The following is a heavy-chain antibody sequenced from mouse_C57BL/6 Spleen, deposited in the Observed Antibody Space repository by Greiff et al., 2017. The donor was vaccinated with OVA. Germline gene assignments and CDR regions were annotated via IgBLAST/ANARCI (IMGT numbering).Heavy chain of an antibody. CDR3: TTWAVVATRFAY. V-gene: IGHV14-4*01. Sequence: VQLQQSGAELVRPGASVKLSCTASGFNIKDYYMHWVKQRPEQGLEWIGWIDPENGDTEYAPKFQGKATITSDKSSNTAYLQLSNHASEDAADYDCTTWAVVATRFAYWGQGTLVTVSA. CDR2: IDPENGDT. J-gene: IGHJ3*01. CDR1: GFNIKDYY. D-gene: IGHD1-1*01.